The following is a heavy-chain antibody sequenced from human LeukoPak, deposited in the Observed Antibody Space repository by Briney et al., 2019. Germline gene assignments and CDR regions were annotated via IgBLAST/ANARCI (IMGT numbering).Heavy chain of an antibody. V-gene: IGHV3-21*01. D-gene: IGHD3-22*01. CDR3: ARQGDSSGYNSYYYYYYMDV. CDR1: GFTFSSYS. Sequence: GGSLRLSCAASGFTFSSYSMNWVRQAPGKGLEWVSSISSSSSYIYYADSVKGRFTISRDNAKNSLYLQMNSLRAEDTAVYYCARQGDSSGYNSYYYYYYMDVWGKGTTVTVSS. CDR2: ISSSSSYI. J-gene: IGHJ6*03.